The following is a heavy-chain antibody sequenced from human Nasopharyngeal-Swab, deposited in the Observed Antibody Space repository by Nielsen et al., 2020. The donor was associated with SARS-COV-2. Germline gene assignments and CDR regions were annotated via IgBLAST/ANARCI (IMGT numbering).Heavy chain of an antibody. D-gene: IGHD2-21*02. Sequence: RQAPGKGLEWIGEINHSGSTNYNPSLKSRVTISVDTSKNQFSLKLSSVTAADTAVYYCARSCRVVTAIRFAFDIRGQGTIVTVSS. CDR2: INHSGST. CDR3: ARSCRVVTAIRFAFDI. V-gene: IGHV4-34*01. J-gene: IGHJ3*02.